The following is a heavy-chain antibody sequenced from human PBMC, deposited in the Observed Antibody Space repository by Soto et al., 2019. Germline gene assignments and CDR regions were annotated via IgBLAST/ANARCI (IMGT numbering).Heavy chain of an antibody. CDR2: ISYDGSNK. Sequence: QVQLVESGGGVVQPGRSLRLSCAASGFTFSSYGMHWVRQAPGKGLEWVALISYDGSNKYYADSVKGRFTISRDNSKNTXYXXMNSLRAEDTAVYYCAKVGGSGSYYISYYYYGMDVWGQGTTVTVSS. J-gene: IGHJ6*02. CDR3: AKVGGSGSYYISYYYYGMDV. D-gene: IGHD3-10*01. CDR1: GFTFSSYG. V-gene: IGHV3-30*18.